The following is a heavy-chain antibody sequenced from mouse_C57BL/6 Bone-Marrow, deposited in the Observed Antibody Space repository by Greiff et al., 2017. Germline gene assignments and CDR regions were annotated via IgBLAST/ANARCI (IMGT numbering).Heavy chain of an antibody. D-gene: IGHD2-4*01. CDR1: GYTFTSYW. CDR3: ARGYDYNYDAMDY. J-gene: IGHJ4*01. V-gene: IGHV1-50*01. CDR2: IDPSDSYT. Sequence: QVQLQQPGAELVKPGASVKLSCKASGYTFTSYWMQWVKQRPGQGLEWIGEIDPSDSYTNYNQKFKGKATVTVDTSSSTAYMQLSSLTSEDSAVDYCARGYDYNYDAMDYGGQGTSVTVTS.